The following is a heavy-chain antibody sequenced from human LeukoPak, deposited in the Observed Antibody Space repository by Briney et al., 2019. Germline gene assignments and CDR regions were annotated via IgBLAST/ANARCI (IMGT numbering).Heavy chain of an antibody. CDR3: ARDGLSSSWYRNYYYYYYMDV. J-gene: IGHJ6*03. V-gene: IGHV1-18*01. CDR1: GDTSTSYV. D-gene: IGHD6-13*01. Sequence: ASVKVSCKASGDTSTSYVISWVRQAPGQGLEWMGWISAYNGNTNYAQKLQGRDTMTTDTSTSTAYMGLRSLRSDDTAVYYCARDGLSSSWYRNYYYYYYMDVWGKGTTVTVSS. CDR2: ISAYNGNT.